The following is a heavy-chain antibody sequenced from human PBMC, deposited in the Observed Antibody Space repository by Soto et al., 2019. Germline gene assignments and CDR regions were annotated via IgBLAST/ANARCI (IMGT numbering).Heavy chain of an antibody. J-gene: IGHJ5*02. CDR3: AKGDNLGPKTGYAFDP. CDR2: TYFRSKWYN. Sequence: QVQLQQSGPGLVKPSQTLSLTCAISGDSVSSNTASWNWIRQSPSRGLEWLGRTYFRSKWYNDYAVSVKSRIIINPDTSNNQFSLQLNSVTPEDTAVYFCAKGDNLGPKTGYAFDPWGQGIIVTVSS. V-gene: IGHV6-1*01. D-gene: IGHD5-12*01. CDR1: GDSVSSNTAS.